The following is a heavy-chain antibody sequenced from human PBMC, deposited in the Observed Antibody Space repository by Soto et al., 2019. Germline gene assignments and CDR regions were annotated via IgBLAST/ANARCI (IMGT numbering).Heavy chain of an antibody. CDR3: AGSQWVGLKQTYFDY. D-gene: IGHD6-19*01. J-gene: IGHJ4*02. V-gene: IGHV3-48*02. CDR1: GFTFSSYS. Sequence: WGSLRLSCAASGFTFSSYSMNWVRQAPGKGLEWVSCISSSSSTIYYADSVKGRFTISRDNAKNSLYLQMNSLRDEDTAVYYCAGSQWVGLKQTYFDYWGQGTLVTVSS. CDR2: ISSSSSTI.